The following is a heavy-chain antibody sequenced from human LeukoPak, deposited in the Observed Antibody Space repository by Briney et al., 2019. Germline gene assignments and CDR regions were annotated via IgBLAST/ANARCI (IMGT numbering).Heavy chain of an antibody. CDR2: ISSGISTI. CDR3: ARGEPARVDY. J-gene: IGHJ4*02. Sequence: GGSLRLSCAASGFTFSIYNMNSVRQAPGKGVEWLSYISSGISTIYYADSVEGRFTISRDNAKNSLYLQMTSMRDEDAAVYYCARGEPARVDYWGQGILVTVSS. D-gene: IGHD3-16*01. CDR1: GFTFSIYN. V-gene: IGHV3-48*02.